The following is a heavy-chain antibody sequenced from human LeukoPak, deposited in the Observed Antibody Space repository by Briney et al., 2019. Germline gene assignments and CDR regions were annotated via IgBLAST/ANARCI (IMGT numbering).Heavy chain of an antibody. D-gene: IGHD1-26*01. CDR1: GYTFTNHW. Sequence: GESLKISCKGSGYTFTNHWIAWVRQMPGKGLAWMGIIFPDDSDTRYSPSFEGQVTISAAKSTGTAYLQWSSLEASDTATYYCARGGAVGNSPYSMDVGGKGTRVTVSS. V-gene: IGHV5-51*01. J-gene: IGHJ6*04. CDR3: ARGGAVGNSPYSMDV. CDR2: IFPDDSDT.